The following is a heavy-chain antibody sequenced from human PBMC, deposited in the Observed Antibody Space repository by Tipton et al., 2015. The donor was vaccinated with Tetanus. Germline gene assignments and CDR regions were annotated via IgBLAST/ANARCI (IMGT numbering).Heavy chain of an antibody. D-gene: IGHD3-10*01. CDR3: ARDLRVRYYGSGSYYDPLYGMDV. V-gene: IGHV4-59*01. J-gene: IGHJ6*02. Sequence: TLSLTCTVSGGSISSYYWSWIRQPPGKGLEWIGYIYYSGSINYNPSLKSRVTISVDTSKNQFSLKLSSVTAADTAVYYCARDLRVRYYGSGSYYDPLYGMDVWGQGTTVTVSS. CDR1: GGSISSYY. CDR2: IYYSGSI.